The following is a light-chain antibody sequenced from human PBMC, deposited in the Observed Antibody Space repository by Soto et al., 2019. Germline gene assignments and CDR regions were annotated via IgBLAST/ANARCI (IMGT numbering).Light chain of an antibody. Sequence: EIGLTQSPAALSLSPGERATLSCRDSQSVSNNYFAWYQQKPGQAPRLLIYGASNRATGIPDRFSDSGSGTEFTLTISSLQPDDFAPYYCQQYNSYWWTFGQGTKVAIK. CDR1: QSVSNNY. J-gene: IGKJ1*01. CDR3: QQYNSYWWT. CDR2: GAS. V-gene: IGKV3-20*01.